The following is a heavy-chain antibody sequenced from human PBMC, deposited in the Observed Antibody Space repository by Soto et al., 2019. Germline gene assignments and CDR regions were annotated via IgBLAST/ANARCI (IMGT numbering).Heavy chain of an antibody. CDR1: GGTFSSYA. CDR3: ARAYYDFWSGYSRDYYGMDV. CDR2: IIPNCGTT. D-gene: IGHD3-3*01. Sequence: SVKVSCKASGGTFSSYAISWVRQAPGQGLEWMGWIIPNCGTTNYAQKFQGRVTITRDASTSTAYMELSRLRSDDTAVYYCARAYYDFWSGYSRDYYGMDVWGQGTTVTVSS. V-gene: IGHV1-69*05. J-gene: IGHJ6*02.